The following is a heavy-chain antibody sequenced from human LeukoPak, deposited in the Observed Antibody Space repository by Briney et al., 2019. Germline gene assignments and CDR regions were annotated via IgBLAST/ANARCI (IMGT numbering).Heavy chain of an antibody. D-gene: IGHD2-2*02. CDR1: GGSFSGYY. J-gene: IGHJ4*02. CDR2: INHSGST. CDR3: ARGPPAQDIVVVPAAIRVDY. Sequence: SETLSLTCAVYGGSFSGYYWSRIRQPPGKGLEWIGEINHSGSTNYNPSLKSRVSMSLDTSKNQFSLKLSSVTAADTAVYYCARGPPAQDIVVVPAAIRVDYWGQGTLVTVSS. V-gene: IGHV4-34*01.